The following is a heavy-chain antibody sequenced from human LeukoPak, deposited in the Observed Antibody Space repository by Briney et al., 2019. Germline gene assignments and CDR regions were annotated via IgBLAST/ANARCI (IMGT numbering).Heavy chain of an antibody. CDR1: GGSFSGYY. Sequence: SETLSLTCAVYGGSFSGYYWSWIRQPPGKGLEWIGEINHSGSTNYNPSLKSRVTISVDTSKNQFSLKLSSVTAADTAVYYCARGLQVPYYYDSSGYYSRRTYYYYGMDVWGQGTTVTVSS. D-gene: IGHD3-22*01. CDR2: INHSGST. V-gene: IGHV4-34*01. J-gene: IGHJ6*02. CDR3: ARGLQVPYYYDSSGYYSRRTYYYYGMDV.